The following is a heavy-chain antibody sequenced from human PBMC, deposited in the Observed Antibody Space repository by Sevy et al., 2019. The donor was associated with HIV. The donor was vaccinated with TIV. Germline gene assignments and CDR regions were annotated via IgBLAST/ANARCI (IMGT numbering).Heavy chain of an antibody. CDR1: GFTFSSYA. CDR2: ISYDGSNK. CDR3: AREFSGRAFDI. D-gene: IGHD3-10*01. Sequence: GGSLRLSCAASGFTFSSYAMHWVRQAPGKGLEWVAVISYDGSNKYYADSVKRRFTISRDNSKNTLYLQMNSLRAEDTAVYCCAREFSGRAFDIWGQGTMVTVSS. J-gene: IGHJ3*02. V-gene: IGHV3-30-3*01.